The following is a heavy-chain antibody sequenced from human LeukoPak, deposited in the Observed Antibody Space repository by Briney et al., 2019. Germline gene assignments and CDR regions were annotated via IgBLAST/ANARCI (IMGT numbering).Heavy chain of an antibody. V-gene: IGHV1-2*02. D-gene: IGHD5-18*01. CDR1: GYTFTAYD. Sequence: ASVKVACTASGYTFTAYDIHWMRQSPRQGLEWLGWISPNSGDTNYAQKFQGRVTMTSDSSISTVFMDLSRLSSDDTAVHFCARVGYKYADFWGQGSQVTVSS. CDR2: ISPNSGDT. CDR3: ARVGYKYADF. J-gene: IGHJ4*02.